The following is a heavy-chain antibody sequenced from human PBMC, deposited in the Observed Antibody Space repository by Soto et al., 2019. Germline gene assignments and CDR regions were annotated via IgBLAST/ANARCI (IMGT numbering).Heavy chain of an antibody. V-gene: IGHV3-30-3*01. Sequence: QVQLVESGGGVVQPGRSLRLSCAASGFMFSSYAMHWVRQAPGKGLEWVAVQTYDGSNKYYADSVKGRFTISRDNSKNTLYLQMNSRGAEDTAVYYGARAGGLLVDYWGQGTLVTVSS. J-gene: IGHJ4*02. CDR3: ARAGGLLVDY. D-gene: IGHD1-26*01. CDR2: QTYDGSNK. CDR1: GFMFSSYA.